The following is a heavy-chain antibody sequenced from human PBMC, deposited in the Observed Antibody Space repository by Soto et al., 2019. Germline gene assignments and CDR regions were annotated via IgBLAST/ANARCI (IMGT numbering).Heavy chain of an antibody. D-gene: IGHD3-3*01. Sequence: GGSLRLSCAASGFTFSDYYMSWIRQAPGKGLEWVSYISSSGSTIYYADSVKGRFTISRDNAKNSLYLQMNSLRAEDTAVYYCATFPLGVVISYFHYCGQGTLLTVSS. CDR1: GFTFSDYY. CDR2: ISSSGSTI. CDR3: ATFPLGVVISYFHY. V-gene: IGHV3-11*01. J-gene: IGHJ4*02.